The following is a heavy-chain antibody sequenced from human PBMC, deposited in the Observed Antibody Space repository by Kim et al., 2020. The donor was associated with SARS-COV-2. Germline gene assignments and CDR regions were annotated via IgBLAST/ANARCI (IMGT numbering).Heavy chain of an antibody. D-gene: IGHD3-22*01. J-gene: IGHJ6*02. V-gene: IGHV3-66*01. Sequence: LKCIFTISRDNSKNTLYLQMNSLRAEDTAVYYCAREGGDDSSNYYGMDVWGQGTTVTVSS. CDR3: AREGGDDSSNYYGMDV.